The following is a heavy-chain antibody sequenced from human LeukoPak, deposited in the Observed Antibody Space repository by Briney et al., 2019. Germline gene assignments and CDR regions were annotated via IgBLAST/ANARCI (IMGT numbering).Heavy chain of an antibody. CDR2: ISSSGRTI. J-gene: IGHJ3*02. Sequence: NPGGSLRLSCAASGFTFSDYYMSWIRQAPGKGLEWVSYISSSGRTIYYADSVKGRFTISRDNAKNSLYLQMNSLRAEDTAVYYCAGATVAYHDAFNIWGQGTMVTVSS. CDR1: GFTFSDYY. V-gene: IGHV3-11*01. CDR3: AGATVAYHDAFNI. D-gene: IGHD1-26*01.